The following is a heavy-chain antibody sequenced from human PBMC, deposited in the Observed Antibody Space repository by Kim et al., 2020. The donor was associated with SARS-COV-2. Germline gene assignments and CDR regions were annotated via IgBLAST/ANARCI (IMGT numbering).Heavy chain of an antibody. D-gene: IGHD2-2*01. V-gene: IGHV4-39*01. CDR2: IYYSGST. J-gene: IGHJ4*02. CDR3: ARQIPHQLLELDY. CDR1: GGSISSSSYY. Sequence: SETLSLTCTVSGGSISSSSYYWGWIRQPPGKGLEWIGSIYYSGSTYYNPSLKSRVTISVDTSKNQFSLKLSSVTAADTAVYYCARQIPHQLLELDYWGQGTLVTVSS.